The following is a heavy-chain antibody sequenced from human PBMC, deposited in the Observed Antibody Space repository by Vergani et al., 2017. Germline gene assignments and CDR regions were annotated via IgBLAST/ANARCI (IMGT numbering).Heavy chain of an antibody. CDR1: GGSVSSGSYY. CDR2: LHYSGST. CDR3: ARLYSSSWYIAFDI. V-gene: IGHV4-61*01. Sequence: QVQLQESGPGLVKPSETLSLTCTVSGGSVSSGSYYWSWIRQPPGKGLEWFGYLHYSGSTNYNPSLKSRVTISVDTSKNHFYLKLSSVTAADTAVYYCARLYSSSWYIAFDIWGQVTMVTVSS. D-gene: IGHD6-13*01. J-gene: IGHJ3*02.